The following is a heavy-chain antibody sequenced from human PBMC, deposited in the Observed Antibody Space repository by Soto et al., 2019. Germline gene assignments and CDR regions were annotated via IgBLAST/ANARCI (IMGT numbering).Heavy chain of an antibody. Sequence: SVKVSCKASGYTFTSYGISWVRQAPGQGLEWMGGIIPIFGTANYAQKFQGRVTITADESTSTAYMELSSLRSEDTAVYYCARGEAGGTTSVDDAFDIWGQGTMVTVSS. J-gene: IGHJ3*02. D-gene: IGHD1-1*01. CDR2: IIPIFGTA. CDR3: ARGEAGGTTSVDDAFDI. CDR1: GYTFTSYG. V-gene: IGHV1-69*13.